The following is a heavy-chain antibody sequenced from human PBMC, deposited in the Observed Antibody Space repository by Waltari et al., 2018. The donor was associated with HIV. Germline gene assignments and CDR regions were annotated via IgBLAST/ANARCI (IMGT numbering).Heavy chain of an antibody. CDR3: ARDSNKYCSGGSCSRFDP. J-gene: IGHJ5*02. V-gene: IGHV3-21*01. D-gene: IGHD2-15*01. CDR1: GFTFSTSS. Sequence: EVQLVESGGGLVKRGGSLRLSCAASGFTFSTSSMTWARQAPGKGLEWFSSISSSSRYKYYADSVKGRITISRDNAKNSLYLQMNSLRAEDTAVYYCARDSNKYCSGGSCSRFDPWGQGTLVTVSS. CDR2: ISSSSRYK.